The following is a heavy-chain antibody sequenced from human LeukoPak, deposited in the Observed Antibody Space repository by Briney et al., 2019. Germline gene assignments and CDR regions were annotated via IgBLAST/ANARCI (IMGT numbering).Heavy chain of an antibody. Sequence: PGGSLRLSCVASGFTFGNYWMSWVRQAPGKGLEWVANIKQDGSEKYYVDSVKGRFTISRDNAKNSLYLQMSSLRAEDTAVYYCARAIGSGTEDYWGQGSLVTVSS. CDR1: GFTFGNYW. CDR3: ARAIGSGTEDY. V-gene: IGHV3-7*01. CDR2: IKQDGSEK. D-gene: IGHD6-13*01. J-gene: IGHJ4*02.